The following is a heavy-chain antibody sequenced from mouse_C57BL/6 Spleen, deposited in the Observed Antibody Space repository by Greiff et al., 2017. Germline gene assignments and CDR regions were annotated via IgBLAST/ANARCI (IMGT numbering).Heavy chain of an antibody. Sequence: QVQLQQSGAELVRPGTSVKMSCKASGYTFTNYWIGWAKQRPGHGLEWIGDIYPGGGYTNYNEKFKGKATLTADKSSSPAYMQFRSLTSEDSAIYYCASGVGPYYAMDYWGQGTSVTVSS. J-gene: IGHJ4*01. CDR3: ASGVGPYYAMDY. CDR2: IYPGGGYT. D-gene: IGHD4-1*01. CDR1: GYTFTNYW. V-gene: IGHV1-63*01.